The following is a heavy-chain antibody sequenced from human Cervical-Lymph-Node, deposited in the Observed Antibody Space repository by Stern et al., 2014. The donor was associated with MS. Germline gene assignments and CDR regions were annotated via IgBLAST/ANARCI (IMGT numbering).Heavy chain of an antibody. D-gene: IGHD4-23*01. Sequence: VQLVESGPGLVKPSETLSLTCTVSGGSIRTFSWRWLRQPPGRGLEWIGCVYYNGSTTHNPSLKSRVTMSVDTSKSQLSLRLHSVTAADTAVYYCARHSVGVKDFDSWGQGTLVTVSS. J-gene: IGHJ4*02. V-gene: IGHV4-59*01. CDR1: GGSIRTFS. CDR2: VYYNGST. CDR3: ARHSVGVKDFDS.